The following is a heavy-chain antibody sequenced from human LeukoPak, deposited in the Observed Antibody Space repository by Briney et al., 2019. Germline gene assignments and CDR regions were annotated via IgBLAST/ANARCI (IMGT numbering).Heavy chain of an antibody. CDR1: EYIFSTYA. CDR3: ARDGCDSPNCHLGAFDI. V-gene: IGHV1-3*03. Sequence: ASVKVSCKASEYIFSTYAMHWVRQAPGQRLEWMGWINPGNGNTKYSQEFQGRVTISSDTSASTAYMELSSLRSEDMAVYYCARDGCDSPNCHLGAFDIWGQGTMVTVSS. D-gene: IGHD2/OR15-2a*01. CDR2: INPGNGNT. J-gene: IGHJ3*02.